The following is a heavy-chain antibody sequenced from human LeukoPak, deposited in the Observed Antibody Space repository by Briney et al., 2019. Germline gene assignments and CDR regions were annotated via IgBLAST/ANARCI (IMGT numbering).Heavy chain of an antibody. CDR2: ISDSGNT. J-gene: IGHJ3*02. CDR3: ARETVGATNDAFHI. D-gene: IGHD1-26*01. V-gene: IGHV4-61*01. Sequence: PSETLSLTCTVSGGSVSSGSYYWRWIRQPPGKALEWIGCISDSGNTNYNPSLKSRVTISLDTSKNQFSLRLSSVTAADTAVYYCARETVGATNDAFHIWGQGTMVTVPS. CDR1: GGSVSSGSYY.